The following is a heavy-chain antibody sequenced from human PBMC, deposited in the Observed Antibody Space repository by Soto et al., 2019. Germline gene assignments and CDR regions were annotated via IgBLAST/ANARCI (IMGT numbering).Heavy chain of an antibody. J-gene: IGHJ6*02. Sequence: GGSLRLSCAASGFTFSSYSMNWVRQAPGKGLEWVSSISSSSYIYYADSVKGRFTISRDNAKNSLYLQMNSLRAEDTAVYYCARPRRVDWSPTHRGYYYGMDVWGQGTTVTVSS. V-gene: IGHV3-21*01. CDR1: GFTFSSYS. CDR3: ARPRRVDWSPTHRGYYYGMDV. CDR2: ISSSSYI. D-gene: IGHD3-9*01.